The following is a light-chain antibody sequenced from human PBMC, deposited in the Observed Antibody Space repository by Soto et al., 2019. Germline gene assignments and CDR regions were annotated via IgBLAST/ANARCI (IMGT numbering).Light chain of an antibody. J-gene: IGKJ1*01. Sequence: DIQMTQTPSTLSASVGDRVTITCRASQSISYWLAWYQQKPGKAPNLLIYKASSLESGVPSRFSGSGSGTEFTLTISSLHPDDFATYYCQQYNNYWTFGQGTKVEIK. CDR2: KAS. CDR1: QSISYW. V-gene: IGKV1-5*03. CDR3: QQYNNYWT.